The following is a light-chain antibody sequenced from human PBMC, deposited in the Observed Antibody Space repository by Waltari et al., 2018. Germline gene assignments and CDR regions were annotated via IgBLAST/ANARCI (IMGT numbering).Light chain of an antibody. J-gene: IGKJ1*01. V-gene: IGKV3-20*01. CDR1: QSVSSSS. CDR3: QQYGSSPQT. CDR2: DAS. Sequence: EIVLTQSPGTLSLSPGERATLSCRASQSVSSSSLAWYQQKPGQAPRLLIYDASSRATGIPDRFSGSGSGTDFTLTISRLEPEDFAVYYCQQYGSSPQTFGQGAKVEI.